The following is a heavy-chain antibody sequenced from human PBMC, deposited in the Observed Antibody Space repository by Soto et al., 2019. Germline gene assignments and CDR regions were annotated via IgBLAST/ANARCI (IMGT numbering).Heavy chain of an antibody. V-gene: IGHV3-23*01. CDR3: AKERDTYGPLYFFDY. Sequence: EVQLLESGGGLVQPGGSLRLSCAASGFTFNTYAMNWVRQAPGKGLEWVSTISTSGANTYYADSVRGRFTISRDTSKNTLFLQMHSPRAEDTAVYYCAKERDTYGPLYFFDYWGQGTLVTVSS. D-gene: IGHD5-18*01. CDR2: ISTSGANT. J-gene: IGHJ4*02. CDR1: GFTFNTYA.